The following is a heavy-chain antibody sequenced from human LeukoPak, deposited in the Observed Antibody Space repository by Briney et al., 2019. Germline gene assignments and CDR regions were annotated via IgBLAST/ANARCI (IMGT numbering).Heavy chain of an antibody. CDR2: ISSSGSTI. CDR1: GFTFSDYY. CDR3: ARDPFDHTAMVRVRGYYFDY. J-gene: IGHJ4*02. D-gene: IGHD5-18*01. V-gene: IGHV3-11*01. Sequence: GGSLRLSCAASGFTFSDYYMSWIRQAPGKGLEWVSYISSSGSTIYYADSVKGRFTLSRDNAKNSLYLQMNSLRAEDTAVYYCARDPFDHTAMVRVRGYYFDYWGQGTLVTVSS.